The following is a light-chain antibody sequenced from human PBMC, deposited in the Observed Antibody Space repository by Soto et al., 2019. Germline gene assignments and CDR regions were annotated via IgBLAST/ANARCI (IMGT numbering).Light chain of an antibody. CDR3: AGWYVSLSAVL. CDR1: SSNIGSNY. CDR2: RNN. V-gene: IGLV1-47*01. J-gene: IGLJ3*02. Sequence: QSVLTQPPSASGTPGQRVTISCSGSSSNIGSNYVFWYQQLPGTATKLLIYRNNQRPSGVPDRFSGSKSGTSASLAISGLRSEDEADYYCAGWYVSLSAVLFGGGTKVTVL.